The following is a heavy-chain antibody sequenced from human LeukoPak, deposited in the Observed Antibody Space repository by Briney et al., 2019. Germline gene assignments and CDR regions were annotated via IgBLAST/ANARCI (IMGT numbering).Heavy chain of an antibody. D-gene: IGHD2-8*01. J-gene: IGHJ5*02. CDR1: GFTFSSYW. V-gene: IGHV3-7*05. CDR3: ARLGRYCTNGVCYNSWFDP. Sequence: GGSLRLSCAASGFTFSSYWMSWVRQAPGKGLEWVANIKQDGSEKYYMDSVKGRFTISRDNAKNSLYLQMNSLRAEDTAVYYCARLGRYCTNGVCYNSWFDPWGQGTLVTVSS. CDR2: IKQDGSEK.